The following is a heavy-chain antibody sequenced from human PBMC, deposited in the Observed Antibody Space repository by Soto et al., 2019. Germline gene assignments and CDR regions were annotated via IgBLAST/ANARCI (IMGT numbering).Heavy chain of an antibody. J-gene: IGHJ5*02. CDR2: ISYDGSNK. CDR1: GFTFSSYA. CDR3: ARDHGFDP. Sequence: PGGSLRLSCAASGFTFSSYAMHWVRQAPGKGLEWVAVISYDGSNKYYADSVKGRFTISRDNSKNTLYLQMNSLRAEDTAVYYCARDHGFDPWGQGTLVTVSS. V-gene: IGHV3-30-3*01.